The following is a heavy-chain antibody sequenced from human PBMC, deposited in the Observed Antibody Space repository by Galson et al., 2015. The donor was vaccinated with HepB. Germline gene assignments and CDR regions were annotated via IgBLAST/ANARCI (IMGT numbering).Heavy chain of an antibody. CDR1: GFTSSSYA. CDR2: ISGSGGST. V-gene: IGHV3-23*01. J-gene: IGHJ3*02. CDR3: AKASIAAQGGDAFDI. D-gene: IGHD6-6*01. Sequence: CAASGFTSSSYAMSWVRQAPGKGLEWVSAISGSGGSTYYADSVKGRYTISRDNSKNTLYLQMNSLRAEDTAVYYCAKASIAAQGGDAFDIWGQGTMVTVSS.